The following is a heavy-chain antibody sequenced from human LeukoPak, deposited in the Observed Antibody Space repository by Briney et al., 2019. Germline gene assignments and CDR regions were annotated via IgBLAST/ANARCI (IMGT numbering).Heavy chain of an antibody. Sequence: SETLSLTCTVSGGSISSGSYYWSWIRRPAGKGLEWIGRICTSGSTNYNPSLNSRVTISVDTSKNQFSRKLSSVTAADTAVYYCARGYILRFLEAWFDPWGQGTLVTVSS. CDR3: ARGYILRFLEAWFDP. D-gene: IGHD3-3*01. V-gene: IGHV4-61*02. CDR2: ICTSGST. CDR1: GGSISSGSYY. J-gene: IGHJ5*02.